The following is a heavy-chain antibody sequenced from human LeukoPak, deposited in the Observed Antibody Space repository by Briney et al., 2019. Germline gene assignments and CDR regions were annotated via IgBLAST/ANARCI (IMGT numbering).Heavy chain of an antibody. CDR1: GFTFTSFG. V-gene: IGHV3-30*02. J-gene: IGHJ4*02. CDR2: IRNDGDVI. Sequence: PGGSLRLSCAASGFTFTSFGMHWVRQAPGKGLEWVAFIRNDGDVIYYTDSVKGRFTISRDNSKNTVYLQLNSLRAEDTAVYYCAKVGVGLRRGLFDYWGQGTLVTVSS. D-gene: IGHD1-26*01. CDR3: AKVGVGLRRGLFDY.